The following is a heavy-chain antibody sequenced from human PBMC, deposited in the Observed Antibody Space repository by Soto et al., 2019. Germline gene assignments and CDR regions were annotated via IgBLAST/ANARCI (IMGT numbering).Heavy chain of an antibody. Sequence: ASVKVSCKASGGTFSSYAISWVRQAPGQGLEWMGGIIPIFGTANYAQKFQGRVTITADESTSTAYMELSSLRSEDTAVYYCASLDPYYYDSSGGDYWGQGTLVTVSS. CDR1: GGTFSSYA. D-gene: IGHD3-22*01. CDR3: ASLDPYYYDSSGGDY. V-gene: IGHV1-69*13. J-gene: IGHJ4*02. CDR2: IIPIFGTA.